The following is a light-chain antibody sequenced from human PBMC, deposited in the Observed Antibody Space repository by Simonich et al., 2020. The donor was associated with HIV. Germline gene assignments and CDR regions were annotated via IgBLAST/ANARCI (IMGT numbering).Light chain of an antibody. CDR1: SSDVGSYNL. V-gene: IGLV2-23*01. CDR2: EGS. Sequence: QSALTQPASVSGSPGQSNTISCTGTSSDVGSYNLGSWYQHHPGKAPKFMLYEGSKRPSGVSNRFSGSKSGSTASLTISGLQAEDEADYYCCSYAGSGTLIFGGGTKLTVL. CDR3: CSYAGSGTLI. J-gene: IGLJ2*01.